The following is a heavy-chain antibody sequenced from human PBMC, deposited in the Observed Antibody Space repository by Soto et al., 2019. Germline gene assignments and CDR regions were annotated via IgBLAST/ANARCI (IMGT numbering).Heavy chain of an antibody. D-gene: IGHD5-12*01. CDR3: ARDKYLRGYSGYHDY. J-gene: IGHJ4*02. V-gene: IGHV3-23*01. CDR2: ISGSGGNK. CDR1: GFTFSSYA. Sequence: VGSLRLSCAASGFTFSSYAMSWVRQAPGKGLEWVSAISGSGGNKYYADSVKGRFTISRDNSKNTLYLQMNSLRAEDTAVYYCARDKYLRGYSGYHDYWGQGTLVTVSS.